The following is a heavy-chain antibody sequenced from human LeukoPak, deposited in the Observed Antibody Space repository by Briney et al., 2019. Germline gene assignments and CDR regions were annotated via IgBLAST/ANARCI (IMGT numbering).Heavy chain of an antibody. Sequence: SETLSLTCTVSGGSISSGDYYWSWIRQPPGKGLEWIGYIYYSGSTYYNPSLKSRVTISVDTSKNQFSLKLSSVTAADTAVYYCARVPPSGYYLNYYYYYMDVWGKGTTVTVSS. V-gene: IGHV4-30-4*08. J-gene: IGHJ6*03. D-gene: IGHD3-3*01. CDR1: GGSISSGDYY. CDR2: IYYSGST. CDR3: ARVPPSGYYLNYYYYYMDV.